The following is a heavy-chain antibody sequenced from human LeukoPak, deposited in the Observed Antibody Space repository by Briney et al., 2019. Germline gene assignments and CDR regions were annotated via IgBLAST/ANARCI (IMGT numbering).Heavy chain of an antibody. V-gene: IGHV3-33*06. Sequence: QPGGSLRLSCAASGDSFSSYGFHWVRQPPRKRLQGVTVIWHDRSAEFYVDSVKGRFSISRDNSKNTVSLQMNTLRAEDTGLYYLAKDSIGGWTGYFDSWGQGTLGTVSS. CDR3: AKDSIGGWTGYFDS. D-gene: IGHD6-19*01. J-gene: IGHJ4*02. CDR2: IWHDRSAE. CDR1: GDSFSSYG.